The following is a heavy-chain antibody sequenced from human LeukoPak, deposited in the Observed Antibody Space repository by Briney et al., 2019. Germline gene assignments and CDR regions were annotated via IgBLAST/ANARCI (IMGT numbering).Heavy chain of an antibody. CDR2: IKQDGSEK. J-gene: IGHJ5*02. CDR3: ARKGGYYDSSGYYGGSWFDP. D-gene: IGHD3-22*01. V-gene: IGHV3-7*01. CDR1: GFTFSSYW. Sequence: GGSLRLSCAASGFTFSSYWMSWVRQAPGKGLEWVANIKQDGSEKYYVDSVKGRFTISRDNAKNSLYLQMNSLRAEDTAVYYCARKGGYYDSSGYYGGSWFDPWGQGTLVTVSS.